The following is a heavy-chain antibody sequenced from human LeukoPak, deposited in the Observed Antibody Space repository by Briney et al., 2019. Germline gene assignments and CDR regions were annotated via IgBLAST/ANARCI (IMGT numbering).Heavy chain of an antibody. V-gene: IGHV4-34*01. J-gene: IGHJ4*02. CDR2: INHSGST. D-gene: IGHD3-10*01. CDR1: GGSFSGYY. CDR3: ARDPNYYGSGSYRNFDY. Sequence: SETLSLTCAVYGGSFSGYYWSWIRQPPGKGLEWIGEINHSGSTNYNPSLKSRVTISVDTSKNQFSLKLSSVTAADTAVYYCARDPNYYGSGSYRNFDYWGQGTLVTVSS.